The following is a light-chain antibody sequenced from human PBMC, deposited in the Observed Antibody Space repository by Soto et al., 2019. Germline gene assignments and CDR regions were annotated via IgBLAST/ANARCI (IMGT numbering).Light chain of an antibody. J-gene: IGKJ5*01. CDR2: GAS. V-gene: IGKV3-20*01. CDR3: QQYGSSPIT. Sequence: PGERVSLSFRASQAVDINLAWYQQKPGQAPRLLIYGASSRATGIPYRFSGSGSGTDFTLTISRLEPEDFAVYYCQQYGSSPITFGEGTQLDIK. CDR1: QAVDIN.